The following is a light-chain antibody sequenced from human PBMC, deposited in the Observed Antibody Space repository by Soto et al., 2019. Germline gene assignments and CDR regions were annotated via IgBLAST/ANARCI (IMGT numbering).Light chain of an antibody. J-gene: IGLJ1*01. CDR2: EVS. CDR3: SSYTSSSTLYV. V-gene: IGLV2-14*01. CDR1: SSDVGGYNY. Sequence: ALTQPASVSGSPGQSITISCTGTSSDVGGYNYVSWYQQHPGKVPKLMIYEVSNRPSGVSNRFSGSKSGNTASLTISGLQAEDEADYYCSSYTSSSTLYVFGTGTKVTVL.